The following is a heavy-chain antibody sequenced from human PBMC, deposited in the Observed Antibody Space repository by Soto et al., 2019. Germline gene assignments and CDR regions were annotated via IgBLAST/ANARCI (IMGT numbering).Heavy chain of an antibody. CDR2: INYSGSN. D-gene: IGHD6-19*01. V-gene: IGHV4-39*07. Sequence: SETLSLTCTVSGGAIRNSIYYWGWIRQPPGKGLEWIGKINYSGSNNYNPSLKSRVTISIDMSKNQVSLKLTSVTAADTAVYFCARGGSSDWQVAFDIWGQGTTVTVSS. J-gene: IGHJ3*02. CDR3: ARGGSSDWQVAFDI. CDR1: GGAIRNSIYY.